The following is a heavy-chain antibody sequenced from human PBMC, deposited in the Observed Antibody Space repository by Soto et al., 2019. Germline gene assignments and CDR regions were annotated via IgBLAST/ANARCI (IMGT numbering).Heavy chain of an antibody. Sequence: SVKVSCKASGGTFSSYAISWVRQAPGQGLEWMGGIIPIFGTANYAQKFQGRVTITADESTSTAYMELSSLRSEDTAVYYCAKPDGYSYGYDYYYGMDVWGQGPTVTVSS. CDR2: IIPIFGTA. D-gene: IGHD5-18*01. J-gene: IGHJ6*02. CDR1: GGTFSSYA. V-gene: IGHV1-69*13. CDR3: AKPDGYSYGYDYYYGMDV.